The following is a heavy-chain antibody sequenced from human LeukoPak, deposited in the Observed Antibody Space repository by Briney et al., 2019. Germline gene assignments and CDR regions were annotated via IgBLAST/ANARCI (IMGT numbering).Heavy chain of an antibody. D-gene: IGHD6-25*01. J-gene: IGHJ6*03. CDR1: GGSISSYY. V-gene: IGHV4-4*07. CDR2: IYTSGST. Sequence: PSETLSLTCTVSGGSISSYYWSWIRQPAGKGLEWIGRIYTSGSTNYNPSLKSRVNMSVDTSNNQFSLKLSSLTAADTSVYYCASPRIDNSSGDRGYYYMDVWGKGTTVTVSS. CDR3: ASPRIDNSSGDRGYYYMDV.